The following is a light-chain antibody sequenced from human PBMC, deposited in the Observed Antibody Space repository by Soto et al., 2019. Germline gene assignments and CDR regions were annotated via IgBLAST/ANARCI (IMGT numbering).Light chain of an antibody. CDR1: SSDVGGYNY. CDR3: SSYTSSGTVV. J-gene: IGLJ2*01. V-gene: IGLV2-14*01. CDR2: EIS. Sequence: QSALTQPASVSGSPGQSITISCTGTSSDVGGYNYVSWYQHHPGKAPKLMIYEISNWPSGVSNRFSGSKSGNTASLTISGLQAEDEADYYCSSYTSSGTVVFGGGTKLTVL.